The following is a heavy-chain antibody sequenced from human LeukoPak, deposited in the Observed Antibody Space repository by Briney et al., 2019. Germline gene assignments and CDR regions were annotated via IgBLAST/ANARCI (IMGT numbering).Heavy chain of an antibody. J-gene: IGHJ5*02. D-gene: IGHD3-3*01. Sequence: SETLSLTCTVSGGSISSYYWSWIRQPAGKGLEWIGRIYTSVSTNYNPSLKSRVTMSVDTSKNQFSLKLSSVTAADTAVYCCARDGSKYYDFWSGYYHWFDPWGQGTLVTVSS. CDR3: ARDGSKYYDFWSGYYHWFDP. CDR2: IYTSVST. V-gene: IGHV4-4*07. CDR1: GGSISSYY.